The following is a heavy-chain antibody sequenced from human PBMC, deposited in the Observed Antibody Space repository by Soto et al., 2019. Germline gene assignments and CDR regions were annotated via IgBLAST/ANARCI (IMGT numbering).Heavy chain of an antibody. J-gene: IGHJ4*02. CDR3: ARGSGDDDSSGPVDY. Sequence: ASVKVSCKASGYTFTGYYMHWVRQAPGQGLEWMGWINPNSGGTNYAQKFQGWVTMTRDTSISTAYMELSRLRSDDTAVYYCARGSGDDDSSGPVDYWGQGTLVTVSS. D-gene: IGHD3-22*01. CDR2: INPNSGGT. CDR1: GYTFTGYY. V-gene: IGHV1-2*04.